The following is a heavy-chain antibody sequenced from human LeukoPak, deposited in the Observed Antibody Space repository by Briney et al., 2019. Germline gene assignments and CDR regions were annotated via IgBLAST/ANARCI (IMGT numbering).Heavy chain of an antibody. CDR2: IRCDGSNK. CDR3: ARDGWIQLWLTPDAFDI. V-gene: IGHV3-30*02. Sequence: PGGSLRLSCAASGFTFSSYGMHWVRQAPGKGLEWVAFIRCDGSNKYYADSVKGRFTISRDNSKNTLYLQMNSLRAEDTAVYYCARDGWIQLWLTPDAFDIWGQGTMVTVSS. J-gene: IGHJ3*02. D-gene: IGHD5-18*01. CDR1: GFTFSSYG.